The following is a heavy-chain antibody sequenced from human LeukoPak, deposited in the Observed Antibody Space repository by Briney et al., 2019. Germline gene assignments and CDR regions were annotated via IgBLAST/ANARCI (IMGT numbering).Heavy chain of an antibody. CDR3: AREDVVVVAATLRSAFDI. D-gene: IGHD2-15*01. J-gene: IGHJ3*02. Sequence: PGGSLRLSCAASGFTFSSYAMHWVRQAPGKGLEWVAVISYDGSNKYYADSVKGRFTISSDNSKNTLYLQMNSLRAEDTAVYYCAREDVVVVAATLRSAFDIWGQGTMVTVSS. V-gene: IGHV3-30*04. CDR1: GFTFSSYA. CDR2: ISYDGSNK.